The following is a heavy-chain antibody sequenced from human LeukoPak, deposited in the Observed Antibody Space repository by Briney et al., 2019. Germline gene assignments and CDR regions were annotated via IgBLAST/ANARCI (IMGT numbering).Heavy chain of an antibody. CDR2: ISGSGGST. J-gene: IGHJ2*01. CDR1: GFTFSSYV. CDR3: ARVVGLWYFDL. V-gene: IGHV3-23*01. Sequence: GGSLRLSCAASGFTFSSYVMSWVRQAPGKGMEWVSTISGSGGSTYYADSVKGRFTISRDNSKSTLYLQMNSLRAEDMAVYYCARVVGLWYFDLWGRGTLVSVSS. D-gene: IGHD2-15*01.